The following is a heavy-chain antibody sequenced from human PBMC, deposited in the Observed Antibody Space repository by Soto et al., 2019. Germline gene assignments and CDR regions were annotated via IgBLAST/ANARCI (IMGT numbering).Heavy chain of an antibody. V-gene: IGHV3-30*18. CDR1: GFTFMSYG. J-gene: IGHJ5*02. Sequence: QVHLVESGGGVVQPGRSLRLTCAASGFTFMSYGMHWVRQAPGKGLEWVALISYDGSNKYYGDSVKGRFTISRDNSKNTLYLQMNSLRAEDTAVYYCAKDLRNYGDYGWFDPWGQGTLVTVSS. D-gene: IGHD4-17*01. CDR3: AKDLRNYGDYGWFDP. CDR2: ISYDGSNK.